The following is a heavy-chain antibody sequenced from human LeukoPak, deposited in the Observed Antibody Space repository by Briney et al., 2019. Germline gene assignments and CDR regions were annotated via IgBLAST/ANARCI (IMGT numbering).Heavy chain of an antibody. J-gene: IGHJ6*02. D-gene: IGHD4-11*01. Sequence: SETLSLTCTVSGGSISSYYWSWIRQPPGKGLEWIGYIYYSGSTNYNPSLKSRVTIPVDTSKNQFSLKLSSVTAADTAVYYCARDLGLQNYYYGMDVWGQGTTVTVSS. CDR1: GGSISSYY. CDR2: IYYSGST. V-gene: IGHV4-59*01. CDR3: ARDLGLQNYYYGMDV.